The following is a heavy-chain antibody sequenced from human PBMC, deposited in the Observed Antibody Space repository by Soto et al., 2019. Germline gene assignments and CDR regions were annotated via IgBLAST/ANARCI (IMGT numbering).Heavy chain of an antibody. CDR2: ISSSDTSI. CDR3: AKDRRAGGNYGFYSDF. Sequence: GGSLRLSCEASGFTFSTYDMNWVRQAPGKGLEWVSYISSSDTSILYGDSVKGRFTISRDNAKKSLYLQMNSLRAEDTAVYHCAKDRRAGGNYGFYSDFWGQGALVTVSS. V-gene: IGHV3-48*03. D-gene: IGHD1-7*01. CDR1: GFTFSTYD. J-gene: IGHJ4*02.